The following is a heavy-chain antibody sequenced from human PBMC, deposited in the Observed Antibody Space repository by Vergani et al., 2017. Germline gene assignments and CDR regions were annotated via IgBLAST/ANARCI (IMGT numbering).Heavy chain of an antibody. CDR2: IYYSGST. V-gene: IGHV4-39*01. D-gene: IGHD6-19*01. Sequence: QLQLQESGPGLVKPSATLSLTCSVSGASIRSSNYYWGWIRQPPGKGLEWIASIYYSGSTYYNSSLKSRVTISVDTSKNQFSLKLSSVTAADTAVYFCARHSTVEWLVKLGWIVSWGQGIRVTVSS. CDR3: ARHSTVEWLVKLGWIVS. J-gene: IGHJ5*01. CDR1: GASIRSSNYY.